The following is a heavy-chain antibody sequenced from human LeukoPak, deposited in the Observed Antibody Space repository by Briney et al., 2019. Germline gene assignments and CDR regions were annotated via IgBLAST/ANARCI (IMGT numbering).Heavy chain of an antibody. D-gene: IGHD5-12*01. J-gene: IGHJ4*02. CDR2: IIPIFGTA. Sequence: GASAKVSCKASGGTFSSYAISWVRQAPGQGLEWMGGIIPIFGTANYAQKFQGRVTITADKSTSTAYMELSSLRSEDTAVYYCAREPGLRGYGEYYFDYWGQGTLVTVSS. CDR1: GGTFSSYA. V-gene: IGHV1-69*06. CDR3: AREPGLRGYGEYYFDY.